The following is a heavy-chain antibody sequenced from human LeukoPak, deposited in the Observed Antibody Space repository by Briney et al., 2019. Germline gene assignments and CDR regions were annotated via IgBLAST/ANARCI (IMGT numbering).Heavy chain of an antibody. V-gene: IGHV4-38-2*02. CDR2: IYLSGHT. CDR1: GYSISSGYY. Sequence: SETLSLTCTVSGYSISSGYYWGWIRQPPGKGLEWIGGIYLSGHTYYNPSLKSPVTISVNTSKNQFSLKLSSVTAAATVVYYWARDREAWFDPWGQGTLVTVSS. D-gene: IGHD1-26*01. CDR3: ARDREAWFDP. J-gene: IGHJ5*02.